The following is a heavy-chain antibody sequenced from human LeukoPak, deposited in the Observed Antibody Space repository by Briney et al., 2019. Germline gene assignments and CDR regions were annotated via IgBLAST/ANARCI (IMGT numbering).Heavy chain of an antibody. CDR3: AKDMGCTNGVCLRYFDL. CDR2: ISWNSGSI. Sequence: GRSLRLSCAASGFTFDDYAMHWVRQAPGKGLEWVSGISWNSGSIGYADSVKGRFTISRDNAKNSLYLQMNSLRAEETALYYCAKDMGCTNGVCLRYFDLWGRGTLVTVSS. V-gene: IGHV3-9*01. D-gene: IGHD2-8*01. CDR1: GFTFDDYA. J-gene: IGHJ2*01.